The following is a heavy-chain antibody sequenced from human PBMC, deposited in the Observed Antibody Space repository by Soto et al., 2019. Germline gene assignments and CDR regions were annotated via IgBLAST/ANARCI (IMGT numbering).Heavy chain of an antibody. Sequence: PSETLSLTCSVSGDSMNSRNSFWGWIRQPPGKGLEFIGSAYTTGGTSYNPSLKSRVTISVDTSKNQFSLKLSSVTAADTAVYYCARVGGGYCSGGSCSFHWPFDYWGQGTLVTVSS. V-gene: IGHV4-39*07. CDR1: GDSMNSRNSF. D-gene: IGHD2-15*01. J-gene: IGHJ4*02. CDR3: ARVGGGYCSGGSCSFHWPFDY. CDR2: AYTTGGT.